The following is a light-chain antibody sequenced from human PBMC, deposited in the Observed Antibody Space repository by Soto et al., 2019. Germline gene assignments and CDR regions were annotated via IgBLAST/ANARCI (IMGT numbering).Light chain of an antibody. Sequence: QSVLTQPPSVSAAPGQKVTIYCSGSRSNNGSNFGSWYQQLPGTAPKLLIYDNDKRPSGIPDRFSGSKSGTSATLGITGLQTGDEADYYCGAWDSSLSAVVFGGGTQLTV. CDR3: GAWDSSLSAVV. J-gene: IGLJ2*01. CDR2: DND. CDR1: RSNNGSNF. V-gene: IGLV1-51*01.